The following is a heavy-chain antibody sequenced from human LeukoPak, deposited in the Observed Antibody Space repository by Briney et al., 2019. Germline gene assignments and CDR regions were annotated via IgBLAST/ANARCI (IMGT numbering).Heavy chain of an antibody. CDR3: ARDTFVVPAAPYYYYYMDV. CDR2: IYADGKA. D-gene: IGHD2-2*01. V-gene: IGHV3-53*01. CDR1: GFDVNDNH. Sequence: GGSLRLSCAVSGFDVNDNHMYWVRQGPGKGLEWVAIIYADGKAYYADSMKGRFIISRDNSENTLSLQVNSLSAEDTAVYYCARDTFVVPAAPYYYYYMDVWGKGTTVTVSS. J-gene: IGHJ6*03.